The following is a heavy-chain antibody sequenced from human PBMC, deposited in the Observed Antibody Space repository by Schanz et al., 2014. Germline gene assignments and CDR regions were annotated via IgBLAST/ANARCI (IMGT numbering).Heavy chain of an antibody. D-gene: IGHD2-8*01. J-gene: IGHJ6*02. Sequence: EVQLLESGGCLVQPGGSLRLSCAASGFTFSSNAMCWVRQAPGKGLEWVSTITSNGGGTYYADSVKGRFTISRDNSRNTLSLQMNSLRAEDTAVYYCTKDTIGYQKPIDVWGQGTTVTVSS. CDR2: ITSNGGGT. V-gene: IGHV3-23*01. CDR1: GFTFSSNA. CDR3: TKDTIGYQKPIDV.